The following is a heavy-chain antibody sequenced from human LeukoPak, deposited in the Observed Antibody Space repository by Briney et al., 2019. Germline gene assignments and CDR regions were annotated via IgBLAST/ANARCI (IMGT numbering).Heavy chain of an antibody. Sequence: GGSLRLSCAASGFTLSNVWINWVRQAPGKGLEWVGRIKSKTDGGTTDYAAPVKGRFTISRDDSKTTLYLQMNSLKTEDTAVYYCTTDLEWRRSHYYYYGMDVWGQGTTVTVSS. V-gene: IGHV3-15*07. J-gene: IGHJ6*02. CDR2: IKSKTDGGTT. CDR3: TTDLEWRRSHYYYYGMDV. CDR1: GFTLSNVW. D-gene: IGHD3-3*01.